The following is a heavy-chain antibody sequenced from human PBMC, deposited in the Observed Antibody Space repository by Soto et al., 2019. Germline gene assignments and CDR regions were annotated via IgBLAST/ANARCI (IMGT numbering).Heavy chain of an antibody. CDR1: GLTFSNYA. CDR2: MSGSSSTT. Sequence: PGGSLRLSCATSGLTFSNYAMSWVRQAPGGGLEWVSSMSGSSSTTYYADSVRGRFTISRDRSKNTLYLQMSSLGAEDTALYYCAKNQERELPRVIDFWGQGTLVTVSS. CDR3: AKNQERELPRVIDF. J-gene: IGHJ4*02. D-gene: IGHD1-7*01. V-gene: IGHV3-23*01.